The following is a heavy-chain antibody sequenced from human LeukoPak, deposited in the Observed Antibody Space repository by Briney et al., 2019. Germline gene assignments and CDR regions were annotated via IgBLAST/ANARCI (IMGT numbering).Heavy chain of an antibody. Sequence: GGSLRLSCAASVFTLSHFAMSWVRQAPGKGLHWVSTISGSGNKTYDADSVKGRFTISRDNSKNTLYLQMTGLRAEDTAVYYCAKLKRVGIAPFDDWGQGTLVTVSS. D-gene: IGHD3-10*01. CDR1: VFTLSHFA. J-gene: IGHJ4*02. CDR3: AKLKRVGIAPFDD. V-gene: IGHV3-23*01. CDR2: ISGSGNKT.